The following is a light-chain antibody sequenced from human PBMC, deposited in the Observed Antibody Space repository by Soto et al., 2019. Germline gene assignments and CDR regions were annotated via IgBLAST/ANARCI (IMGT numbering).Light chain of an antibody. CDR3: QQYNDWPPRHT. CDR1: QSIGSN. Sequence: EIVMTQSPATLSVSPGERATLSCRASQSIGSNLAWYQQKPGQAPRLLISDASSRSTGIPARFTGSGSGTEFTLPISSLQSEDFAVYYCQQYNDWPPRHTFGQGTKLEIK. J-gene: IGKJ2*01. CDR2: DAS. V-gene: IGKV3-15*01.